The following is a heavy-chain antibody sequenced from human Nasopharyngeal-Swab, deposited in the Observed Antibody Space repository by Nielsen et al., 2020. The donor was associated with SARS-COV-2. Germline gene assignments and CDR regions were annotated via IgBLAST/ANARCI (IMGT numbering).Heavy chain of an antibody. CDR3: ARDPRPLAAAGYLVAFDI. CDR2: ISGSGGST. Sequence: GESLKISCAASGFTFSSYAMSWVRQAPGKGLEWVSAISGSGGSTYYADSVKGRFTISRDNSKNTLYLQMNSLRTEDTAVYYCARDPRPLAAAGYLVAFDIWGQGTVVTVSS. V-gene: IGHV3-23*01. J-gene: IGHJ3*02. CDR1: GFTFSSYA. D-gene: IGHD6-25*01.